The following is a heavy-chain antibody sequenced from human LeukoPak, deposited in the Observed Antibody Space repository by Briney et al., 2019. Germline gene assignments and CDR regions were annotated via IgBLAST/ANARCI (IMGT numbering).Heavy chain of an antibody. CDR2: ISGSGGST. D-gene: IGHD1-26*01. V-gene: IGHV3-23*01. Sequence: GGSLRLSCAASGFTFSSYAMSWVRQAPGKGLEWVSAISGSGGSTYYADSVKGRFTISTDNSKNTLYLQMNSLRAEDTAVYYCARRREGYYFDYWGQGTLVTVSS. CDR1: GFTFSSYA. J-gene: IGHJ4*02. CDR3: ARRREGYYFDY.